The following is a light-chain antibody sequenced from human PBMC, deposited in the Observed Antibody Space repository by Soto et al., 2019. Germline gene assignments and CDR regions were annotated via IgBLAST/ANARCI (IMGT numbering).Light chain of an antibody. CDR1: QSVRSY. J-gene: IGKJ4*01. CDR2: DAY. V-gene: IGKV3-11*01. CDR3: QQRGNWPLT. Sequence: EIMLTQSPATLSLSPGERATVSCRASQSVRSYIAWYQQKPGQPPRLLIYDAYKRATGITARFSGSGSGTDFTLTISSLEPEDFAVYYCQQRGNWPLTFGEGTKVEIK.